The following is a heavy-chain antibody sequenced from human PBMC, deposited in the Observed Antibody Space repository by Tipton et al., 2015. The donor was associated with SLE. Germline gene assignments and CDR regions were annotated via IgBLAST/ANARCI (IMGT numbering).Heavy chain of an antibody. CDR3: ARAHSGSSWYFDL. J-gene: IGHJ2*01. CDR1: DYRFHSYW. D-gene: IGHD1-26*01. CDR2: IYAGDSDT. V-gene: IGHV5-51*03. Sequence: QSGAEVKKPGESLKISCKHTDYRFHSYWFGWVRQTAGKGLEWIGIIYAGDSDTRYSPSFQGQVTISVDRSISTAYLQWSSLKASDSAMYYCARAHSGSSWYFDLWGRGTLVTVSS.